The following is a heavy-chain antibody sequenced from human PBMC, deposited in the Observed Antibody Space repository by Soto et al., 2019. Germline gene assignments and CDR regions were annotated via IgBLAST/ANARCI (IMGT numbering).Heavy chain of an antibody. Sequence: ASVKVSCKASGYTFTGYYMHWVRQAPGQGLEWMGWINPNSGGTNYAQKFQGWVTMTRDTSISTAYMELSRLRSDDTAVYYCARDRIGIAAAGIHYYYYGMDVWGQGTTVTVSS. CDR2: INPNSGGT. J-gene: IGHJ6*02. V-gene: IGHV1-2*04. D-gene: IGHD6-13*01. CDR1: GYTFTGYY. CDR3: ARDRIGIAAAGIHYYYYGMDV.